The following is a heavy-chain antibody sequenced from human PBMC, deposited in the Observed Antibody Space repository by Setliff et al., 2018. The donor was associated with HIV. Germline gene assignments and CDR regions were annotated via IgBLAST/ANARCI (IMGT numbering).Heavy chain of an antibody. CDR3: AREGTTIFGVVIMGGFDY. V-gene: IGHV3-48*03. D-gene: IGHD3-3*01. CDR1: GFTFSSYE. Sequence: GSLRLSCAASGFTFSSYEMDWFRQAPGKGLEWVSYITGSSDTIYYADSVKGRFTISRDNAKNSLYLQMNSLRAEDTAVYYCAREGTTIFGVVIMGGFDYWGQGTLVTVSS. J-gene: IGHJ4*02. CDR2: ITGSSDTI.